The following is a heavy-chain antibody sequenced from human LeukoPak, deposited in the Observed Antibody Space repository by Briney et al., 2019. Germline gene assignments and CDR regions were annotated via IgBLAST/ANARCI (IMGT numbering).Heavy chain of an antibody. D-gene: IGHD1-26*01. CDR2: INPNSGGT. CDR3: ARAPGWSGAFDI. CDR1: GYTFTGYY. Sequence: EASVKVSCKASGYTFTGYYMHWVRQAPGQGLEWMGWINPNSGGTNYAQKFQGRVTMTRDTSISTAYMELSRLRSDDTAVYYCARAPGWSGAFDIWGQGTMVTVSS. J-gene: IGHJ3*02. V-gene: IGHV1-2*02.